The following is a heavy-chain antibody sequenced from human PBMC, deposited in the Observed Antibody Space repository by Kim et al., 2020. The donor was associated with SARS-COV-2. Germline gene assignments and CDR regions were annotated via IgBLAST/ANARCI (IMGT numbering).Heavy chain of an antibody. CDR3: ARALVRGVTLYYFDY. CDR2: IIPILGIA. D-gene: IGHD3-10*01. Sequence: SVKVSCKASGGTFSSYAISWVRQAPGQGLEWMGRIIPILGIANYAQKFQGRVTITADKSTSTAYMELSSLRSEDTAVYYCARALVRGVTLYYFDYWGQGTLVTVSS. V-gene: IGHV1-69*04. CDR1: GGTFSSYA. J-gene: IGHJ4*02.